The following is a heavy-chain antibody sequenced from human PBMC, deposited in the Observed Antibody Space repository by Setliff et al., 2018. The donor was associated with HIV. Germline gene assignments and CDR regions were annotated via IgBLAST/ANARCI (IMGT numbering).Heavy chain of an antibody. V-gene: IGHV1-18*01. J-gene: IGHJ5*02. CDR1: GYTFTNYG. CDR2: ISTYSGST. Sequence: ASVKVSCKASGYTFTNYGITWLRQAPGQGPEWMGWISTYSGSTKYAENLQGRVTMTTDTSTSTAYMELRSLRSDDTAVEYCARDPTTALHPPLNWFDPWGQGTLVTVSS. CDR3: ARDPTTALHPPLNWFDP. D-gene: IGHD4-17*01.